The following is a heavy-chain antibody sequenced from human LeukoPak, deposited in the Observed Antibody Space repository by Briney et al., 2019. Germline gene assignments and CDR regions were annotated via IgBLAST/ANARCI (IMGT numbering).Heavy chain of an antibody. D-gene: IGHD3-3*01. J-gene: IGHJ3*02. CDR1: GFTFISSA. V-gene: IGHV1-58*02. CDR2: IVVGSGNT. CDR3: AAAPTRITIFGVDYDAFDI. Sequence: ASVKVSCKASGFTFISSAMQWVRQARGQRLEWIGWIVVGSGNTNYAQKFQERVTITRDMSTSTAYMELSSLRSEDTAVYYCAAAPTRITIFGVDYDAFDIWGQGTMVTVSS.